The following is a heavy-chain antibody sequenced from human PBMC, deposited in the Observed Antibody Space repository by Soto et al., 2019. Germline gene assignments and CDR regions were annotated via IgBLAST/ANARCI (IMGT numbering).Heavy chain of an antibody. V-gene: IGHV4-59*12. J-gene: IGHJ3*02. Sequence: SETLSLTCTVSGGSISSYYWTWIRQPPGKGLEWIGYIYYSGSTNYNPSLKSRVTISVATSKTQFSLKLSSVTAADTAVYYCAREKRVQVYDTFDIWGQGTMVTVSS. CDR1: GGSISSYY. CDR3: AREKRVQVYDTFDI. CDR2: IYYSGST.